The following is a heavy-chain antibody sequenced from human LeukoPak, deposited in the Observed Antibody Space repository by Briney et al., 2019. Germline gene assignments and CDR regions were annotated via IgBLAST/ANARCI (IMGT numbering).Heavy chain of an antibody. Sequence: PSETLSLTCTVSGGSISSSSYYWGWIRQPPGMGLEWIASIYYSGSTYDNPSLKSRVTISVDTSMNQFSLKLNSVTAADTAVYYCARFKVACSGYYYDYCGQGTLVTVSS. CDR2: IYYSGST. D-gene: IGHD3-22*01. CDR3: ARFKVACSGYYYDY. CDR1: GGSISSSSYY. J-gene: IGHJ4*02. V-gene: IGHV4-39*01.